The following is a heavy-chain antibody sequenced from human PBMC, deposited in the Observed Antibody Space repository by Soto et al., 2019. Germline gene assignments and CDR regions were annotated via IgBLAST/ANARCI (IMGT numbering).Heavy chain of an antibody. V-gene: IGHV4-4*02. CDR2: IYHTGIA. D-gene: IGHD3-16*01. CDR1: GDSITNNHW. CDR3: VSKLGPYYYGLDV. Sequence: SETLSLTCTVYGDSITNNHWWSWVRQPPGKGRELIGEIYHTGIANYNPSLESRVAFSVDKSKNKFSLSLTSVTAADTAVYYCVSKLGPYYYGLDVWGQGTTVTVSS. J-gene: IGHJ6*02.